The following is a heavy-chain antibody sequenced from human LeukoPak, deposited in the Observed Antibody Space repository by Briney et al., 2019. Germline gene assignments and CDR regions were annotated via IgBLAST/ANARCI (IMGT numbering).Heavy chain of an antibody. V-gene: IGHV3-23*01. CDR3: AKDRDNGYYYDSSGYYSLHN. Sequence: GGSLRLSCAASGFTYSSHAMSWVRQAPGKGLEWVSAISGSDGSTYYADSVKGRFTISRDNSKNTLYLQMNSLRAEDTAVYYCAKDRDNGYYYDSSGYYSLHNWGQGTLVTVSS. CDR1: GFTYSSHA. D-gene: IGHD3-22*01. CDR2: ISGSDGST. J-gene: IGHJ4*02.